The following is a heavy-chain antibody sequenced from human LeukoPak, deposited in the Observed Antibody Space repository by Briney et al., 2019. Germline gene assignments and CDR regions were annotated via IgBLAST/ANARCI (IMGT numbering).Heavy chain of an antibody. CDR1: GGSISSYY. CDR2: IYYSGST. CDR3: ARLDYYDSSGYYSFDY. V-gene: IGHV4-59*01. J-gene: IGHJ4*02. Sequence: NPSETLSLTCTVSGGSISSYYWSWIRQPPGKGLEWIGYIYYSGSTNYNPSLKSRVTISVDTSKNQFSLKLSSVTAADTAVYYCARLDYYDSSGYYSFDYWGQGTLVTVSS. D-gene: IGHD3-22*01.